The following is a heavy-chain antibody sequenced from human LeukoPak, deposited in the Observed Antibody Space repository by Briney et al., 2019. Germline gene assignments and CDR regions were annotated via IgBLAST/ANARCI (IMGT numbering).Heavy chain of an antibody. V-gene: IGHV4-59*01. CDR1: GGSISSYY. J-gene: IGHJ3*02. CDR2: IYYSGST. Sequence: SETLSLTCILSGGSISSYYWSWIRHPPGKGLGWIGYIYYSGSTNYNPSFKSRVTISVDTSKNQFSLKLSSVTAADTAVYYCARVRHTMIVGGNAFDIWGQGTMVTVSS. CDR3: ARVRHTMIVGGNAFDI. D-gene: IGHD3-22*01.